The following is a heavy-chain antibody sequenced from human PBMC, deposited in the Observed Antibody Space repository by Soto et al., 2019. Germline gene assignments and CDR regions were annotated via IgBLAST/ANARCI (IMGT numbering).Heavy chain of an antibody. D-gene: IGHD1-26*01. V-gene: IGHV3-74*01. CDR3: ASLVGATTYYYYGMDV. J-gene: IGHJ6*02. Sequence: GGSLRLSCAASGFTFSSYWMHWVRQAPGKGLVWVSRINSDGSSTSYADSVKGRFTISRDNAKNTLYLQMNSLRAEDTAVYYCASLVGATTYYYYGMDVWGQGTTVTVSS. CDR2: INSDGSST. CDR1: GFTFSSYW.